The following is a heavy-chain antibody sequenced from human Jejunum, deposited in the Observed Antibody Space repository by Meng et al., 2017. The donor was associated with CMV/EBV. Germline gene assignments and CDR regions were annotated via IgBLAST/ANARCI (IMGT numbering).Heavy chain of an antibody. CDR1: GNTYTDHY. V-gene: IGHV1-69-2*01. CDR2: VDPEDGET. CDR3: ALGLYSSSWYFDL. D-gene: IGHD1-26*01. J-gene: IGHJ2*01. Sequence: KNSGNTYTDHYIHWIKETPGKGLEWMGLVDPEDGETRYADKSQGRVTISADTSTKTIYVDLSSLRSEDTAVYFCALGLYSSSWYFDLWGRGTLVTVSS.